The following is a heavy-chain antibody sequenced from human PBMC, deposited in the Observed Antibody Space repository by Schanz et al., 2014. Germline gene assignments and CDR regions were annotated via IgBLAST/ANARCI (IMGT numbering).Heavy chain of an antibody. CDR1: GFIFSSYG. V-gene: IGHV3-30*06. D-gene: IGHD5-12*01. Sequence: QVQLVESGGGVVQPGRSLRLSCAASGFIFSSYGLHWVRQAPGKGLEWVAVISYDGSIKYYADSVEGRFTISRDNSRNTLYLQMNSLRTEDTAVYYCASPSGYSDYGTYFDFWGQGTLVTVSS. CDR3: ASPSGYSDYGTYFDF. CDR2: ISYDGSIK. J-gene: IGHJ4*02.